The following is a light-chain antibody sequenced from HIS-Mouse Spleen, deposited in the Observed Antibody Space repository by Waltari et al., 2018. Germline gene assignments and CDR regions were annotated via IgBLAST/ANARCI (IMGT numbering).Light chain of an antibody. V-gene: IGLV3-10*01. CDR2: EDS. Sequence: SYELTQPLSASVSPGQTARITCPGYALLKHSAYWYQQKSGQAPVLVSYEDSKRPSGIPERFSGSSSGTMATLTISGAQVEDEADYYCYSTDSSGNHRVFGGGTKLTVL. CDR1: ALLKHS. CDR3: YSTDSSGNHRV. J-gene: IGLJ2*01.